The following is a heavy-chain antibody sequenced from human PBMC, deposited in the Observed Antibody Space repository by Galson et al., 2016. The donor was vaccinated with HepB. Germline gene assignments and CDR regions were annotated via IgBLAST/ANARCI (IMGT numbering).Heavy chain of an antibody. CDR3: AHSRGIAAVDGMPQDKYFHH. CDR2: IYCDDHK. V-gene: IGHV2-5*02. J-gene: IGHJ1*01. D-gene: IGHD3-10*01. Sequence: PALVKPTQTLTLTCTFSGFSLRTCGVGVGWIRQPPGEALEWLALIYCDDHKRYSPSMKSRLTITKDISENQVVLTMTNMDPVDTATYCCAHSRGIAAVDGMPQDKYFHHWGQGAPVIVSS. CDR1: GFSLRTCGVG.